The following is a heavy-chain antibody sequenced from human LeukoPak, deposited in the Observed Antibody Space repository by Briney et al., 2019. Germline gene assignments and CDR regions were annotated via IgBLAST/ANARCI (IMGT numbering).Heavy chain of an antibody. V-gene: IGHV3-48*03. J-gene: IGHJ4*02. CDR2: ISSSGSTI. Sequence: GGSLRLSCAASGFTFSSYEMNWVRQAPGKGLGWVSYISSSGSTIYYADSVKGRFTISRDNAKNSLYLQMNSLRAEDTAVYYCAREGGYGNSDFDYWGQGTLVTVSS. CDR1: GFTFSSYE. CDR3: AREGGYGNSDFDY. D-gene: IGHD6-25*01.